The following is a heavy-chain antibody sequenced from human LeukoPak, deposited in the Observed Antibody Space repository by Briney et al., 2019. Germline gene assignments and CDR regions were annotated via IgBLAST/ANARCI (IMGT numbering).Heavy chain of an antibody. CDR3: AREEGYCSSTSCSAPFDY. J-gene: IGHJ4*02. CDR2: VNPNSGGT. CDR1: GYTFTGYY. Sequence: ASVKVSCKASGYTFTGYYMHWVRQAPGQGLEWMGWVNPNSGGTNYAQKFQGRVTMTRDTSISTAYMELSRLRSDDTAVYYCAREEGYCSSTSCSAPFDYWGQGTLVTVSS. D-gene: IGHD2-2*01. V-gene: IGHV1-2*02.